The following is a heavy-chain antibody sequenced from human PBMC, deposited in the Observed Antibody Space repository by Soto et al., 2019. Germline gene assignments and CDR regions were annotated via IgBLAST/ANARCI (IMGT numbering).Heavy chain of an antibody. V-gene: IGHV1-46*01. J-gene: IGHJ6*02. CDR2: INPSGGST. CDR3: ATLFRGVIATRDYYYGMDV. CDR1: GYTFTSYY. Sequence: ASVKVSCKASGYTFTSYYMHWVRQAPGQGLEWMGIINPSGGSTSYAQKFQGRVTMTRDTSTSTVYMELSSLRSEDTAVYYCATLFRGVIATRDYYYGMDVWGQGTTVTVSS. D-gene: IGHD3-10*01.